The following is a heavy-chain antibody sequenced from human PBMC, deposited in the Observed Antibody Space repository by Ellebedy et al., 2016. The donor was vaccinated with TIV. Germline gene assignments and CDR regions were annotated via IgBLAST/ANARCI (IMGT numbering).Heavy chain of an antibody. CDR2: IKQDGSEK. CDR3: ARAGDYNLLSPAGGY. Sequence: PGGSLRLSCAASGFTFSRYWMSWVRQAPGKGLEWVANIKQDGSEKHYVDSVKGRFTISRDNAKNALYLQMDSLRADDTAVYYCARAGDYNLLSPAGGYWGQGTLVTVSS. CDR1: GFTFSRYW. V-gene: IGHV3-7*01. J-gene: IGHJ4*02. D-gene: IGHD4-17*01.